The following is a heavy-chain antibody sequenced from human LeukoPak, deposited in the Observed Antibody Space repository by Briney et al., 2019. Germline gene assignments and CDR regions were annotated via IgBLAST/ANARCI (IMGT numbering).Heavy chain of an antibody. CDR3: ARDSGYSGYDHYYYMDV. D-gene: IGHD5-12*01. Sequence: ASVKVSCKASGYTFTGYYMHWVRQAPGQGLGWMGWINPNSGGTNYAQKFQGRVTMTRDTSISTAYMELSRLRSDDTAVYYCARDSGYSGYDHYYYMDVWGKGTTVTVSS. CDR1: GYTFTGYY. CDR2: INPNSGGT. V-gene: IGHV1-2*02. J-gene: IGHJ6*03.